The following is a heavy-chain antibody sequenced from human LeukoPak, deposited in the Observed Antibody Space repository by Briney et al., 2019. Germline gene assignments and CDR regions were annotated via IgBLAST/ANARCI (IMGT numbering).Heavy chain of an antibody. V-gene: IGHV4-4*09. Sequence: SETLSLTCTVSGDSLSAYYWSWIRQPPGKGPEWIGYIFTSGSTKSNPSLNSRFTMSVDTSKNQFSLNLSSVTAADTAIYYCARHGPSYYYVYHMDVWGKGTTVTVSS. CDR3: ARHGPSYYYVYHMDV. CDR2: IFTSGST. CDR1: GDSLSAYY. J-gene: IGHJ6*03.